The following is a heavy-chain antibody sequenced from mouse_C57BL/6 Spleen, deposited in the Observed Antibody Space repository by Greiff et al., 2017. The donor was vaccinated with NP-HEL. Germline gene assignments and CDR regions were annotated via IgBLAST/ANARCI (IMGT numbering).Heavy chain of an antibody. CDR3: ARSPRFDY. CDR2: IDPSDSET. Sequence: QVQLQQPGAELVRPGSSVKLSCKASGYTFTSYWMHWVKQRPIQGLEWIGNIDPSDSETHYNQKFKDKATLTADKSSSTAYMQLSSLTYEDSAVYYCARSPRFDYWGQGTTLTVSS. V-gene: IGHV1-52*01. J-gene: IGHJ2*01. CDR1: GYTFTSYW.